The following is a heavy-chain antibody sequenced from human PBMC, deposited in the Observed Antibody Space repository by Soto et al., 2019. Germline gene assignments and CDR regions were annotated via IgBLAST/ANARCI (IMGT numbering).Heavy chain of an antibody. V-gene: IGHV4-59*01. D-gene: IGHD6-6*01. J-gene: IGHJ4*02. CDR1: GGSISSYY. Sequence: SETLSLTCTVSGGSISSYYWSWIRQPPGKGLEWIGYIYYSGSTNYNPSLKSRVTISVDTSKNQFSLKLSSVTAADTAVYYCARSEYSSPQFGYWGQGTLVTVSS. CDR2: IYYSGST. CDR3: ARSEYSSPQFGY.